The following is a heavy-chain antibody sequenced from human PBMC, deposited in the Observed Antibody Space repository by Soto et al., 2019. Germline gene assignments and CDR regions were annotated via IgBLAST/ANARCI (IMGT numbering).Heavy chain of an antibody. Sequence: QVQLVQSGAEVKEPGASVKVSRKASGYTFTNYDINWVRQATGQGPEWMGWMNPDSGDTGYVPNFQGRVSMTRSTSISTAYMELSDLRSEDTAVYYCARSRGGTGVHFDFWGQGTQVTVSS. D-gene: IGHD7-27*01. CDR3: ARSRGGTGVHFDF. CDR2: MNPDSGDT. CDR1: GYTFTNYD. J-gene: IGHJ4*02. V-gene: IGHV1-8*01.